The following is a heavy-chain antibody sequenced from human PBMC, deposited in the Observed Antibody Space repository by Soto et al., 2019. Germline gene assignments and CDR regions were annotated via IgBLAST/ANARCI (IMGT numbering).Heavy chain of an antibody. J-gene: IGHJ6*02. CDR1: GFTFSSYW. Sequence: GGSLRLSCAASGFTFSSYWMHWVRQAPGKGLVWVSRINSDGSSTSYADSVKGRFTISRDNAKNTLYLQMNSLRAEDTAVYYCARVRTFRHRGLYGMDVWGQGTTVTVSS. CDR3: ARVRTFRHRGLYGMDV. D-gene: IGHD3-10*01. V-gene: IGHV3-74*01. CDR2: INSDGSST.